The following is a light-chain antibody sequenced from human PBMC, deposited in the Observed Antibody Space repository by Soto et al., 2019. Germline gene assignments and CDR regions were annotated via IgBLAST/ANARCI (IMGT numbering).Light chain of an antibody. Sequence: IVLPQSPGTLSLSPGERATLSCRASQSVSSSSLAWYQQNPGQAPRLLIYEASSRATGIPDRFSGSGSGTDFTLTISRLEPEDFAVYYCQQYRTFGQVGKV. V-gene: IGKV3-20*01. CDR2: EAS. CDR3: QQYRT. J-gene: IGKJ1*01. CDR1: QSVSSSS.